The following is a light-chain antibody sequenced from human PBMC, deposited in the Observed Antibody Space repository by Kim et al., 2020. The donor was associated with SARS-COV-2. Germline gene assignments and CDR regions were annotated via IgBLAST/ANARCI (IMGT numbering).Light chain of an antibody. CDR1: ILTRKY. J-gene: IGLJ2*01. V-gene: IGLV3-27*01. CDR3: YSSTDNQGGL. Sequence: VSPEQTARITCAGDILTRKYARWFQQKPGQAPVLVIYKDTERPSWIPERFSGSTSGTTVTLTISGAQVEDEADYYCYSSTDNQGGLFGGGTQLTVL. CDR2: KDT.